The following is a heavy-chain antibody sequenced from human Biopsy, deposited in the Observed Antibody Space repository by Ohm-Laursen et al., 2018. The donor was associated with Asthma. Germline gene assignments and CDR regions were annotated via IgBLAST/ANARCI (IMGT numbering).Heavy chain of an antibody. CDR1: GFSFSNFA. Sequence: SSLRLSCTASGFSFSNFAIHWVRQAPGKGLEWVGVISKDASTQDYADSVKGRFTMARDNSKNTLDLQMNSLREEDTAVYYCARTYYDFLTRQVNDAFAIWGQGTMVTVSS. CDR2: ISKDASTQ. V-gene: IGHV3-30*01. D-gene: IGHD3-9*01. J-gene: IGHJ3*02. CDR3: ARTYYDFLTRQVNDAFAI.